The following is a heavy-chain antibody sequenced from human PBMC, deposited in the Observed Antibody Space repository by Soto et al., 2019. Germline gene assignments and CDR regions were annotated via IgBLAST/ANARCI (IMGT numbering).Heavy chain of an antibody. CDR1: GDSVSGDSAV. D-gene: IGHD3-10*01. Sequence: SQALSLTCAMSGDSVSGDSAVWGWIRQYPSRGREWLGKTYYRTKWYNDYAVSVESRITINPDTSKNQFSLHLDSVIPEDTAVYSCDGVGSFRGMDVWGQGTPVTLS. J-gene: IGHJ6*02. CDR3: DGVGSFRGMDV. V-gene: IGHV6-1*01. CDR2: TYYRTKWYN.